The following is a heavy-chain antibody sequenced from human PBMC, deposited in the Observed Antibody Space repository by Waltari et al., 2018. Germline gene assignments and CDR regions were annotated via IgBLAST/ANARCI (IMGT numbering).Heavy chain of an antibody. Sequence: QVQLVQSGAEVKKPGASVKVSCKDSGSTFTGYYMHWVRQAPGQGLEWMGRINPNSGGTNYAQKFQGRVTMTRDTSISTAYMELSRLRSDDTAVYYCARVSITMVRGVIYYFDYWGQGTLVTVSS. CDR1: GSTFTGYY. J-gene: IGHJ4*02. CDR2: INPNSGGT. D-gene: IGHD3-10*01. CDR3: ARVSITMVRGVIYYFDY. V-gene: IGHV1-2*06.